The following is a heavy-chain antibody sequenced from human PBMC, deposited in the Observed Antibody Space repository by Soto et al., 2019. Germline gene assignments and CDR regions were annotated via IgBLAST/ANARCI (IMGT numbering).Heavy chain of an antibody. D-gene: IGHD3-16*02. CDR3: ARLSVFYGMDV. V-gene: IGHV4-31*03. CDR2: IYYSGST. CDR1: GGSISSGGYY. Sequence: SETLSLTCTVSGGSISSGGYYWSWIRQHPGKGLEWIGYIYYSGSTYYNPSLKSRVTISVDTSKNQFSLKLSSVTAADTAVYYCARLSVFYGMDVWGQGTTVTVAS. J-gene: IGHJ6*02.